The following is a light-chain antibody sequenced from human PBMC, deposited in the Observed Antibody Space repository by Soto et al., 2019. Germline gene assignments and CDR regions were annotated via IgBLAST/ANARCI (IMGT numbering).Light chain of an antibody. CDR3: QQYFGTPLT. Sequence: DIQMTQSPSSLSASVGDRVTITCQASQDISNCLNWYQQKPGRAPKLLIYDASKLETGVPSRFSGGGSGTDFTFTISSLEAEDVAVYYCQQYFGTPLTFGGGTRVQLK. CDR2: DAS. V-gene: IGKV1-33*01. J-gene: IGKJ4*01. CDR1: QDISNC.